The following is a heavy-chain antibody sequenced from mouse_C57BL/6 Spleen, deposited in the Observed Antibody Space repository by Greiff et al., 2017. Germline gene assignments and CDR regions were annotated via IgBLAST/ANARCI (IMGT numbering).Heavy chain of an antibody. CDR1: GYTFTDYY. Sequence: VQLQQSGPELVKPGASVKISCKASGYTFTDYYMNWVKQSHGKSLEWIGDINPNNGGTSYNQKFKGKVTLTVDKSSSTAYMELRSLTSEDSAVYYCARSDYYGSSYEYYFDYWGQGTTLTVSS. CDR3: ARSDYYGSSYEYYFDY. J-gene: IGHJ2*01. V-gene: IGHV1-26*01. CDR2: INPNNGGT. D-gene: IGHD1-1*01.